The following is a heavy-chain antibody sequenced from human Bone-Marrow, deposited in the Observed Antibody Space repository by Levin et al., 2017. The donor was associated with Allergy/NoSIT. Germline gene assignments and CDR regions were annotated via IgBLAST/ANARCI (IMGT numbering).Heavy chain of an antibody. CDR2: IYYSGST. Sequence: PSETLSLTCTVSGDSISRYYWSWIRQPPGKGLEWIGYIYYSGSTNYNPSLKSRVTILVDTSKNQFSLDLNFVTAADTAVYYCARDAQTSPTRNYGMDVWGQGTTVTVSS. V-gene: IGHV4-59*01. J-gene: IGHJ6*02. CDR3: ARDAQTSPTRNYGMDV. CDR1: GDSISRYY.